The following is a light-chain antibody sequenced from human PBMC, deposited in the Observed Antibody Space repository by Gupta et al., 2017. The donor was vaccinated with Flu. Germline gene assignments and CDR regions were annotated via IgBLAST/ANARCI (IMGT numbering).Light chain of an antibody. J-gene: IGKJ4*01. CDR1: QSVSSK. Sequence: GERATLSCSVSQSVSSKLAGTETGLRQAPRLIICETSYRRAGVPARFSGSGSGTDFTLTINSVEAEDFAIYYCQQRSDLLYTFGEGTKVEIK. CDR2: ETS. CDR3: QQRSDLLYT. V-gene: IGKV3-11*01.